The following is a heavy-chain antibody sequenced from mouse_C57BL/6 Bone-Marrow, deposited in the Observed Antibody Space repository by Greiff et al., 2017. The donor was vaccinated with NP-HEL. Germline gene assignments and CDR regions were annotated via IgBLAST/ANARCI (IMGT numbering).Heavy chain of an antibody. V-gene: IGHV5-9-1*02. CDR3: TREGGYDVKGYAMDY. CDR2: ISSGGDYI. Sequence: EVKLQESGEGLVKPGGSLKLSCAASGFTFSSYAMSWVRQTPEKRLEWVAYISSGGDYIYYADTVKGRFTISRDNARNTLYLQMSSLKSEDTAMYYCTREGGYDVKGYAMDYWGQGTSVTVSS. D-gene: IGHD2-2*01. CDR1: GFTFSSYA. J-gene: IGHJ4*01.